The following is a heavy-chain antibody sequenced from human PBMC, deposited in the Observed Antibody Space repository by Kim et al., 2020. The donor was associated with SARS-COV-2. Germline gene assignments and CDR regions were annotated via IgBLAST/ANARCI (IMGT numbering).Heavy chain of an antibody. D-gene: IGHD2-2*01. Sequence: SETLSLTCAVYGETFSPNYWNWVRQAPGKGLEWMGVVTYSGVTSYNPSFKRRLTMSVDTAKNQFSLRLSTLPAADTAVFYCSRGKPSQPQLIGLSLFYY. CDR2: VTYSGVT. CDR1: GETFSPNY. V-gene: IGHV4-34*01. J-gene: IGHJ6*01. CDR3: SRGKPSQPQLIGLSLFYY.